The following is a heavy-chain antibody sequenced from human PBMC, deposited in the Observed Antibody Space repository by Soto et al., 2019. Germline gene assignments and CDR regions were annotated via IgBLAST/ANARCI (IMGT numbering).Heavy chain of an antibody. CDR3: AAGEPLHY. Sequence: GGSLRLSCAASGCTFSNYGMHWVRQAPGKGLEWVAIIWYDGSNKYYADSMKGRFTISRDNSKNTVHLQMNSLRAEDTAMYYCAAGEPLHYRGQGTLVTVSS. J-gene: IGHJ4*02. D-gene: IGHD3-10*01. CDR1: GCTFSNYG. CDR2: IWYDGSNK. V-gene: IGHV3-33*01.